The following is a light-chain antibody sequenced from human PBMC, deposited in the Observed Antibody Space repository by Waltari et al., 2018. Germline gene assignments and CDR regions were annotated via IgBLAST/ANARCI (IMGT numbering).Light chain of an antibody. V-gene: IGKV3-20*01. Sequence: EIVLTQSPGTLSLSPGERATLSCRASQTVRTTYLAWYQQKPGQAPTHLIYDTSSRATGIPDRFSGSGSGTDFSLTISSLEPEDFAVYYCQQYDISPLTFGGGTKVETK. J-gene: IGKJ4*01. CDR1: QTVRTTY. CDR2: DTS. CDR3: QQYDISPLT.